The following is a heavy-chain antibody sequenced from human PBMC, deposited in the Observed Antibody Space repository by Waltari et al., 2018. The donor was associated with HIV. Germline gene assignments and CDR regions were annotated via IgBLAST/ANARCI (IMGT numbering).Heavy chain of an antibody. V-gene: IGHV1-8*01. J-gene: IGHJ6*02. CDR2: MNPNSGNT. D-gene: IGHD5-12*01. Sequence: QVQLVQSGAEVKKPGASVKVSCKASGYTFTSSDINWVRQATGQGLEWMGWMNPNSGNTGYAQKFQGRVTMTRNTSISTAYMELSSLRSEDTAVYYCARGPIVATTTYYYYYGMDVWGQGTTVTVSS. CDR1: GYTFTSSD. CDR3: ARGPIVATTTYYYYYGMDV.